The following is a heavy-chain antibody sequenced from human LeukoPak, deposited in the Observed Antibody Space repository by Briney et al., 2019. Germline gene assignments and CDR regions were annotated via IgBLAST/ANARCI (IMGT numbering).Heavy chain of an antibody. J-gene: IGHJ6*02. CDR3: AKDMHYYYYGMDV. CDR2: ISWNSGSI. V-gene: IGHV3-9*01. CDR1: GFTFDDYA. Sequence: GGSLRLSCAASGFTFDDYAIHWVRQAPGKGLEWVSGISWNSGSIGYADSVKGRFTISRDNAKNSLYLQMNSLRAEDTALYYCAKDMHYYYYGMDVWGQGTTVTVSS.